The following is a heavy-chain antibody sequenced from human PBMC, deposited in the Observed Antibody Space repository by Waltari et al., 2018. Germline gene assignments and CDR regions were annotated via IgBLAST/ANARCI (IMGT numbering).Heavy chain of an antibody. CDR2: IYYSGST. CDR3: ARVRSVAAAGARRWFDP. J-gene: IGHJ5*02. D-gene: IGHD6-13*01. Sequence: QVQLQESGPGLVKPSETLSLTCTVSGGSLSSYYWRWIRQPPGKGLEWIGYIYYSGSTNYNPSLKSRVTISVDTSKNQFSLKLSSVTAADTAVYYCARVRSVAAAGARRWFDPWGQGTLVTVSS. V-gene: IGHV4-59*01. CDR1: GGSLSSYY.